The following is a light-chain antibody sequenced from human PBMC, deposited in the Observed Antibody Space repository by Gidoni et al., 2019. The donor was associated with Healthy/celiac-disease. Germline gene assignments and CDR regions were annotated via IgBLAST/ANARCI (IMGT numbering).Light chain of an antibody. CDR1: QRVSIN. CDR2: GAS. V-gene: IGKV3-15*01. J-gene: IGKJ4*01. CDR3: QQYNNWPPVT. Sequence: ELVMPQPPATLSVSPGERATLSCRASQRVSINLAWYQQKPGQAPRLLIHGASTRATASPARFSGSGSGTEFTLTISSLQSEDFAVYYCQQYNNWPPVTFGGGTKVEIK.